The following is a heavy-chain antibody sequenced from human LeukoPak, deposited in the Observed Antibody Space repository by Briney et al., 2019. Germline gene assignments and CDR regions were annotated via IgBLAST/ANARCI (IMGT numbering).Heavy chain of an antibody. CDR3: ARGGGLRFLEWLVDY. CDR2: ISGSGGST. Sequence: PGGSLRLSCAASGFTFSSYAMSWVRQAPGKGLEWVSAISGSGGSTYYADSVKGRFTISRDNSKNTLYLQMNSLRAEDTAVYYCARGGGLRFLEWLVDYWGQGTLVTVSS. V-gene: IGHV3-23*01. J-gene: IGHJ4*02. CDR1: GFTFSSYA. D-gene: IGHD3-3*01.